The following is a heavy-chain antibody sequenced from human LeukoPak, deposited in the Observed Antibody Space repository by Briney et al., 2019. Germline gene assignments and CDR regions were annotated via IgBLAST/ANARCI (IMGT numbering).Heavy chain of an antibody. CDR1: GYSFGTYW. CDR3: ARRQYSGYDFDF. CDR2: IYPRDSDT. J-gene: IGHJ4*02. V-gene: IGHV5-51*01. D-gene: IGHD5-12*01. Sequence: GESLKISCKGSGYSFGTYWISWVRQMPGKGLEWMGIIYPRDSDTRYSPSFQGQVTVSADKSISTAYLQWNTLEASDTAMYYCARRQYSGYDFDFWGQGTLVTVSS.